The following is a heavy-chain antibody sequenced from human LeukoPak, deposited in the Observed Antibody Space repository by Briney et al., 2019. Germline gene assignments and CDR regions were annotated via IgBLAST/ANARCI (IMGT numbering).Heavy chain of an antibody. J-gene: IGHJ4*02. CDR1: GFTFSSDW. CDR3: AKGDLVTTTFDY. V-gene: IGHV3-23*01. CDR2: ISGSGGST. Sequence: PGGSLRLSCAASGFTFSSDWMSWVRQAPGKGLEWVSAISGSGGSTYYADSVKGRFTISRDNSKNTLYLQMNSLRAEDTAVYYCAKGDLVTTTFDYWGQGTLVTVSS. D-gene: IGHD2-21*02.